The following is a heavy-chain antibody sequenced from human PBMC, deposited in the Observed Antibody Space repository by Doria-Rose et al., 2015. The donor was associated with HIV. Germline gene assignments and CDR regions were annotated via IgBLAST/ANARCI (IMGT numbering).Heavy chain of an antibody. D-gene: IGHD3-3*01. CDR1: GASVSSRGYY. V-gene: IGHV4-31*03. CDR3: ARMGSYRELDY. J-gene: IGHJ4*02. CDR2: TYYTGTS. Sequence: TLSLTCSVSGASVSSRGYYWNWIRQVPGKGLESLGYTYYTGTSDYSPSLKSRLNVAVDTSKNQFSLKLSFVTVADTAVYYCARMGSYRELDYWGQGALVIVSA.